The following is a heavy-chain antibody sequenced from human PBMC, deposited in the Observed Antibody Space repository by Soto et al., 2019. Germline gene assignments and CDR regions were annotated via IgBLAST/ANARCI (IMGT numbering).Heavy chain of an antibody. CDR1: GVTLTGFA. CDR2: INPNSGGT. Sequence: APVKLLSKAFGVTLTGFAIYWVRQATGQGLEWMGWINPNSGGTNYAQKFQGRVTMTRDTSISTAYMELSRLRSDDTAVYYCARKLPGVYGMDVWGQGTTVTVSS. J-gene: IGHJ6*02. V-gene: IGHV1-2*02. CDR3: ARKLPGVYGMDV. D-gene: IGHD1-26*01.